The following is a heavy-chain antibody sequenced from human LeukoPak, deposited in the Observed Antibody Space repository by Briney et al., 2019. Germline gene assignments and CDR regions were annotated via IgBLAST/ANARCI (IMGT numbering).Heavy chain of an antibody. D-gene: IGHD3-3*01. CDR2: IYTSGST. J-gene: IGHJ4*02. CDR1: GGSISSGSYY. CDR3: AREAVNWYYDFWSGYHLDY. Sequence: KSSETLSLTCTVSGGSISSGSYYWSWIRQPAGKGLEWIGRIYTSGSTNYNPSLESRVTISVDTSKNQFSLKLSSVTAADTAVYYCAREAVNWYYDFWSGYHLDYWGQGTLVTVSS. V-gene: IGHV4-61*02.